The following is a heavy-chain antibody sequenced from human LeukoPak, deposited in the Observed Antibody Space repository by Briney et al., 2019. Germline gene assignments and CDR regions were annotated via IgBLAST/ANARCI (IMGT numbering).Heavy chain of an antibody. D-gene: IGHD3-10*01. CDR1: GYTFTGYY. CDR2: INPNSGGT. V-gene: IGHV1-2*02. Sequence: GASVKVSCKAPGYTFTGYYMHWVRQAPGQGLEWMGWINPNSGGTNYAQKFQGRVTMTRDTSISTAYMELNRLRSDDTAVYYCARDRDYGSGIFDYWGQGTLATVSS. CDR3: ARDRDYGSGIFDY. J-gene: IGHJ4*02.